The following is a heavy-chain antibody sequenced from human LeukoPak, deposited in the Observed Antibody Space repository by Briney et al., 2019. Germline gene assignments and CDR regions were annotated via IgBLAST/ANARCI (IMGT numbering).Heavy chain of an antibody. CDR1: GFTFSSYS. D-gene: IGHD3-22*01. V-gene: IGHV3-20*04. CDR3: ARDLPQIEY. Sequence: GGSLRLSRAASGFTFSSYSMNWVRQAPGKGLEWVSGINWNGGSTGYADSVKGRFTISRDNAKNSLYLQMNSLRAEDTALYYCARDLPQIEYWGQGTLVTVSS. CDR2: INWNGGST. J-gene: IGHJ4*02.